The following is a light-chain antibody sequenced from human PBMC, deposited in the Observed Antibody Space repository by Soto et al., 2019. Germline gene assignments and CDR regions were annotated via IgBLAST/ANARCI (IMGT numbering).Light chain of an antibody. Sequence: DIVLTQSPGTLSLAPGEGATLSCRASQSVKSSYLAWYQQKPGQAPRLLLFGTSNRATGIPDRFRGGGSGTDFTLTISSLEPEDFAVYYCQQYASSPGTFGQGTKLEIK. CDR1: QSVKSSY. CDR3: QQYASSPGT. CDR2: GTS. J-gene: IGKJ1*01. V-gene: IGKV3-20*01.